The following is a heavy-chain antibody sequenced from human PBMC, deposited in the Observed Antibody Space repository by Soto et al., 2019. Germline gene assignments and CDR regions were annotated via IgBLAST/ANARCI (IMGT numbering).Heavy chain of an antibody. D-gene: IGHD3-22*01. V-gene: IGHV1-8*01. J-gene: IGHJ5*02. CDR1: GYTFTSYD. Sequence: GASVKVSCKASGYTFTSYDINWVRQATGQGPEWMGWMNPNSGNTGYAQKFQGRVTMTRNTSISTAYMELSSLRSEDTAVYYCARVRTLYDSSGYSPWGQGTLVTVSS. CDR3: ARVRTLYDSSGYSP. CDR2: MNPNSGNT.